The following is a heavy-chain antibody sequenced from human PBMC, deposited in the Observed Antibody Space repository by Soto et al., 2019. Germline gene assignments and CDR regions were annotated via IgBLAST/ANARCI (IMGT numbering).Heavy chain of an antibody. CDR1: GGSITTGGRY. CDR3: AQALVFTGGEFYDI. V-gene: IGHV4-31*02. CDR2: IYYSGNT. Sequence: QVRLQEWGPGLVKPSQTLSLKCSVSGGSITTGGRYWSWIRQLPGQGLEWIGDIYYSGNTYYNASLKSRITISLDAAKNQFSLKLSFVTAADTSVYYCAQALVFTGGEFYDIWGQGRLVTVSS. D-gene: IGHD2-8*02. J-gene: IGHJ3*02.